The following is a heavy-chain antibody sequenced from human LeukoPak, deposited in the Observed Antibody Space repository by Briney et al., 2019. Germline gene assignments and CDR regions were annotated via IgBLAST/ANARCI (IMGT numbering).Heavy chain of an antibody. Sequence: SETLSLTCTVSGGSISSSSYYWGWIRQPPGKGLEGIGSIYYSGSTYYNPSLKSRVTISVDTSKNQFSLKLSSVTAADTAVYYCARRFVGYDSSWGASDIWGLGTMVTVSS. CDR3: ARRFVGYDSSWGASDI. CDR1: GGSISSSSYY. CDR2: IYYSGST. D-gene: IGHD6-13*01. J-gene: IGHJ3*02. V-gene: IGHV4-39*07.